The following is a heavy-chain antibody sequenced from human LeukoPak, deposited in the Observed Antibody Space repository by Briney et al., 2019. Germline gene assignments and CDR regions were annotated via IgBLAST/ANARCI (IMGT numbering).Heavy chain of an antibody. CDR2: IGGSGGST. J-gene: IGHJ5*02. Sequence: GGSLRLSCAASGFTFSSYAMSWVRQAPGKGLEWVSSIGGSGGSTYYADSVKGRSTISRDTSKNTLYLQMNSLRAEDTAVYYCAKYRGFGDSYDAWGQGTLVTVSS. V-gene: IGHV3-23*01. CDR3: AKYRGFGDSYDA. D-gene: IGHD3-10*01. CDR1: GFTFSSYA.